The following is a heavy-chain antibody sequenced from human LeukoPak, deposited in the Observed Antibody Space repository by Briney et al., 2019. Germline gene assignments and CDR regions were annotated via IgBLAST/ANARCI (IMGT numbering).Heavy chain of an antibody. D-gene: IGHD3-10*01. J-gene: IGHJ4*01. CDR1: GVSISSSNSY. CDR2: IYYSGNT. V-gene: IGHV4-39*01. CDR3: ARSGTYQHSSAYDY. Sequence: PSETLSLTCTVSGVSISSSNSYWGWIRQPPGKGLEWIGSIYYSGNTYYNASLKSQVSISIDTSKNQFSLRLTSVTAADTGVYYCARSGTYQHSSAYDYWGQGNMVTVSS.